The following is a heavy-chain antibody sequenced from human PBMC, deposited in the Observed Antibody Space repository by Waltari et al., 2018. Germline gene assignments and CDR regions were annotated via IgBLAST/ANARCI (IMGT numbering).Heavy chain of an antibody. Sequence: EVQLVESGGVVVQPGGSLRLSCAASGFTFDDYAMHWVRQAPGEGHEWVSLIRWDGGSRYYADSVKGRFTISRDNSKNSLYLQMNRLRAEDTALYYCAKGNYYDSSGYFDFDYWGQGTLVTVSS. CDR2: IRWDGGSR. J-gene: IGHJ4*02. CDR1: GFTFDDYA. CDR3: AKGNYYDSSGYFDFDY. V-gene: IGHV3-43D*04. D-gene: IGHD3-22*01.